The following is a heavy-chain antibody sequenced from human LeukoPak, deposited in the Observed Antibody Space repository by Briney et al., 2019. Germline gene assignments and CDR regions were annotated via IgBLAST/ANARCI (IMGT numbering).Heavy chain of an antibody. Sequence: GGSLRLSCAASGFTFSSYAMSWVRQAPGKGLEWVSSISSSSSYIYYADSVKGRFTISRDNAKNSLYLQMNSLRAEDTAVYYCANGKGAYFDYWGQGTLVTVSS. CDR1: GFTFSSYA. V-gene: IGHV3-21*04. CDR3: ANGKGAYFDY. CDR2: ISSSSSYI. J-gene: IGHJ4*02. D-gene: IGHD1-26*01.